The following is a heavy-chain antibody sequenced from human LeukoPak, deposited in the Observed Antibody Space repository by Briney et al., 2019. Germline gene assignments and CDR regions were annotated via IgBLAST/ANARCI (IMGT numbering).Heavy chain of an antibody. V-gene: IGHV1-46*01. CDR2: INPSGGTT. Sequence: ASVKVSCKASGYTFTSYYMHWVRQAPGQGLEWMGIINPSGGTTSYAQKFQGRVTVTRDTSTSTVYMELSSLRSEDTAVYYCARYGSGIILWYWGQGTLVTVSS. D-gene: IGHD3-10*01. J-gene: IGHJ4*02. CDR3: ARYGSGIILWY. CDR1: GYTFTSYY.